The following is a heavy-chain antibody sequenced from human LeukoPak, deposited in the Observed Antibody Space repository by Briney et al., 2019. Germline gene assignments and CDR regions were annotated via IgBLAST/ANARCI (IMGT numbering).Heavy chain of an antibody. CDR2: ISYDGSNK. V-gene: IGHV3-30*18. J-gene: IGHJ4*02. Sequence: GGSLRLSCEGSAFIFSGHWMNWVRQAPGKGLEWVAVISYDGSNKYYADSVKGRFTISRDNSKNTLYLQMNSLRAEDTAVYYCAKEGFDSWGQGTLVTVSS. CDR1: AFIFSGHW. CDR3: AKEGFDS.